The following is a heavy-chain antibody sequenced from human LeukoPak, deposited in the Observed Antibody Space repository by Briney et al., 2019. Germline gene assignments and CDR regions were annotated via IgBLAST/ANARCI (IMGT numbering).Heavy chain of an antibody. J-gene: IGHJ4*03. Sequence: ASVKVSYKASGYTFSDYYMLGVGQPPGQGLEWMGWINPNSGGTNYAQQFQGRVTMTRDTSISTAYMELSRLRSDDTAVYYCARDLGGDYWGDRTPVSVSS. CDR2: INPNSGGT. V-gene: IGHV1-2*02. CDR1: GYTFSDYY. CDR3: ARDLGGDY.